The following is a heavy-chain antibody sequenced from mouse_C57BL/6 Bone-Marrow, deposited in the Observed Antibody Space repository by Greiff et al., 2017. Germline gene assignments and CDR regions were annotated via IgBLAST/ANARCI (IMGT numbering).Heavy chain of an antibody. CDR2: INPSNGGT. CDR3: ARPRPYGSSPYFDY. CDR1: GYTFTSYW. J-gene: IGHJ2*01. Sequence: QVQLQQPGTELVKPGASVKLSCKASGYTFTSYWMHWVKQRPGQGLEWIGNINPSNGGTNYNEKFKSKATLTVDKSSSTAYMQLSSLTSEDAAVDYCARPRPYGSSPYFDYWGQGTTRTVSS. D-gene: IGHD1-1*01. V-gene: IGHV1-53*01.